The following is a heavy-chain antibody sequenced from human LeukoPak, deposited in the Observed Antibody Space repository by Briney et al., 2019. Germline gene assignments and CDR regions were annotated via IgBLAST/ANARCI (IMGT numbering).Heavy chain of an antibody. CDR1: GFTFSSYE. CDR3: AKDTAMAQPINFDY. Sequence: GGSLRLSCAASGFTFSSYEMNWVRQAPGKGLEWVSYISSSGSTIHYADSVEGRFTISRDNAKNSLYLQMNSLRAEDTAVYYCAKDTAMAQPINFDYWGQGTLVTVTA. D-gene: IGHD2-2*01. CDR2: ISSSGSTI. V-gene: IGHV3-48*03. J-gene: IGHJ4*02.